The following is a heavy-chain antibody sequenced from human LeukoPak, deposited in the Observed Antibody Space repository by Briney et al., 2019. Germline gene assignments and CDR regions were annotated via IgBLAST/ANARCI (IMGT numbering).Heavy chain of an antibody. V-gene: IGHV3-7*01. CDR1: GFIFSSYW. J-gene: IGHJ4*02. CDR2: IKQDGSEI. Sequence: GGSLRLSCAASGFIFSSYWMSWVRQAPGKGLEWVANIKQDGSEIYYVASVKRRFTISRDNARNSLYLQMNSLRVEDTAVYYCARRYFDYWGQGTLVTVSS. CDR3: ARRYFDY.